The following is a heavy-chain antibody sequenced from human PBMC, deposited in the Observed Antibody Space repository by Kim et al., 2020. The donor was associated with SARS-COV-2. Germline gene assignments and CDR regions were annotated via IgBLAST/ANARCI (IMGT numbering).Heavy chain of an antibody. V-gene: IGHV4-59*13. CDR1: GDSISNYY. CDR2: IDYSGYT. J-gene: IGHJ4*02. D-gene: IGHD3-22*01. Sequence: SETLSLTCTVSGDSISNYYWTWIRQSPGRGLEWIGYIDYSGYTKYNPSLKSRLTISLDTSKTQFFLKLNSVTAADTAVYYCARSYDSSGHCDSWGQGTLVTVSS. CDR3: ARSYDSSGHCDS.